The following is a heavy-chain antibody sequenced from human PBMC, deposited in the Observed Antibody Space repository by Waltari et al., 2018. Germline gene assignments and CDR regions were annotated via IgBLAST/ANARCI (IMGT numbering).Heavy chain of an antibody. J-gene: IGHJ4*02. D-gene: IGHD6-13*01. CDR1: GYTFNRFA. CDR2: INAGDGNT. Sequence: QVQLVQSGAEVKKPGASVKISCKASGYTFNRFAIHWVRQAPGQRLEWMGWINAGDGNTKYSQEFQGRVTITRDTSARTAYMELSGLRSEDMAVYYCATGTTYSSSLYYFDYWGQGTLVTVSS. CDR3: ATGTTYSSSLYYFDY. V-gene: IGHV1-3*03.